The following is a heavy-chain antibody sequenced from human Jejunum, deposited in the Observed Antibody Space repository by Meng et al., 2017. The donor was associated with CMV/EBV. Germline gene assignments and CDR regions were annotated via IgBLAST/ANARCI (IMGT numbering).Heavy chain of an antibody. CDR1: FIFRNHG. CDR2: ISYDGSNK. Sequence: FIFRNHGMHLVRLGPGKGLEWVAVISYDGSNKYYAASVKGRFTISRDNFKNTLYLQMDSLRPEDTAVYYCAKGVAYHYESSGKYSDYWGQGTLITVSS. D-gene: IGHD3-22*01. J-gene: IGHJ4*02. V-gene: IGHV3-30*18. CDR3: AKGVAYHYESSGKYSDY.